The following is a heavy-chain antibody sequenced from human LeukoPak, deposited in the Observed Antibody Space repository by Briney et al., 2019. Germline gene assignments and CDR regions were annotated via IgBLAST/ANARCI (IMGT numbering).Heavy chain of an antibody. CDR1: GYTFTNYY. CDR3: ARDEGGNWNYENACDI. V-gene: IGHV1-46*01. CDR2: INPRGDIT. D-gene: IGHD1-7*01. Sequence: ASVNVSCTASGYTFTNYYIHWVRQAPGQGLEWMGIINPRGDITYYAQKFQGRVNMTSDTSTGTVYMEVSSLRPEDRAVYYCARDEGGNWNYENACDIWGQGRMVSDSS. J-gene: IGHJ3*02.